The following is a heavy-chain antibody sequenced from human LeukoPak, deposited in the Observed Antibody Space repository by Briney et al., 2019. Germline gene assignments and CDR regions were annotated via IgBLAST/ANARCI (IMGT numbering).Heavy chain of an antibody. CDR3: ARLGYCSSTSCYRGYFDY. J-gene: IGHJ4*02. CDR2: IYHSGST. D-gene: IGHD2-2*01. Sequence: PSETLSLTCAVSGYSISSGYYWGWIRQPPGKGLEWIGSIYHSGSTYYNPSLKSRVTISVDTSKNQFSLKLSSVTAADTAVYYCARLGYCSSTSCYRGYFDYWGQGTLVTASS. V-gene: IGHV4-38-2*01. CDR1: GYSISSGYY.